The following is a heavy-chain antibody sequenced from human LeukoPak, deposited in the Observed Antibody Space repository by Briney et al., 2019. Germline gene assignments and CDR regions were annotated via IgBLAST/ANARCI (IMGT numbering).Heavy chain of an antibody. V-gene: IGHV3-48*01. D-gene: IGHD6-13*01. Sequence: PGGSLRLSCAASGFTFSSYGMHWVRQAPGKGLEWVSYITLSSSTIYYADSVKGRFTISRDNAKKSLYLQMNSLRAEDTAVYYCARETPYSSSWTDLDYWGQGTLVTVSS. CDR2: ITLSSSTI. CDR3: ARETPYSSSWTDLDY. J-gene: IGHJ4*02. CDR1: GFTFSSYG.